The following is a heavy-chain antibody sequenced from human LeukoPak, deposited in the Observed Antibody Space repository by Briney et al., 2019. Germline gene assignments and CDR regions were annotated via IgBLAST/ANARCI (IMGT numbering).Heavy chain of an antibody. CDR1: GFTFSSYS. D-gene: IGHD3-10*01. V-gene: IGHV3-21*01. CDR3: ARETLYYYGSGSSDY. J-gene: IGHJ4*02. CDR2: ISSSSSYI. Sequence: GGSLRLSCAASGFTFSSYSMNWVRQAPGKGLEWVSSISSSSSYIYYADSVKGRFTISRDNAKNSLYLQMNSLRAEDTAVYYCARETLYYYGSGSSDYWGQGTLVTVSS.